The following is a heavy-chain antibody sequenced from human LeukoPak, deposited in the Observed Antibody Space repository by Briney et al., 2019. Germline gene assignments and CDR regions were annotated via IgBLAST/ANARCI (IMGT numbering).Heavy chain of an antibody. V-gene: IGHV4-34*01. Sequence: SETLSLTCAVYGGSFSGYYWSWIRQPPGKGLEWVGEINHSGDTNYNSSLKSRVTISVDTSKNQFSLKLTSVTAADTAVYYCASEPTYYGSGSYYDYWGQGTLVTVSS. CDR1: GGSFSGYY. CDR2: INHSGDT. D-gene: IGHD3-10*01. CDR3: ASEPTYYGSGSYYDY. J-gene: IGHJ4*02.